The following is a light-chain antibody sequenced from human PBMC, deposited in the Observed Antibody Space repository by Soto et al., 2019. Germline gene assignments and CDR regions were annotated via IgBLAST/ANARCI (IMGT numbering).Light chain of an antibody. CDR3: QQTYSTPHT. J-gene: IGKJ5*01. V-gene: IGKV1-39*01. CDR1: QGISAY. Sequence: DIQMTQSPSSLSASVGDRVTITCRASQGISAYLNWYQHKPGKAPKLLIYASSTLQSGVPSRFSGSGSGTDFTLSISSMQPEDFATYYCQQTYSTPHTFGQVTLLEIK. CDR2: ASS.